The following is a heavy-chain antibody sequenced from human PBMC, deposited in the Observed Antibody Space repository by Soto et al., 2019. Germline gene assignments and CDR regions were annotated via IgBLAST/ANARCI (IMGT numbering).Heavy chain of an antibody. J-gene: IGHJ4*02. CDR2: ISYDGSNQ. CDR3: ARESSRSEFDY. V-gene: IGHV3-30*03. CDR1: GFSFNTYG. Sequence: PGGSLRLSCAASGFSFNTYGMYWVRQAPGKGLEWVAAISYDGSNQYHADSVKGRFTISRDTSKNQFSLKLNSLTAADTAVYYCARESSRSEFDYWGQGTLVTVSS.